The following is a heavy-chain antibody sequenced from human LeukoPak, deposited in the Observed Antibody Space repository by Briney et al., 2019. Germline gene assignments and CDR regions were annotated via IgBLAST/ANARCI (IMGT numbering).Heavy chain of an antibody. CDR1: GFTFSSYG. CDR2: IRYDGSNK. D-gene: IGHD6-13*01. CDR3: AKDPRRYSASWHFDF. Sequence: SGGSLRLSCAASGFTFSSYGMHWLRQAPGKGLEGVANIRYDGSNKYYGDSVKGRFTIFRDNSKNTLYLQMNSLRAEDTAVYHCAKDPRRYSASWHFDFWGKGTLVTVSS. V-gene: IGHV3-30*02. J-gene: IGHJ4*02.